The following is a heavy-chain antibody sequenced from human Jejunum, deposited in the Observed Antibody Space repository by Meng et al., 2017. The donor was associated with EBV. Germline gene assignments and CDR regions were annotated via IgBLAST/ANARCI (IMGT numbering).Heavy chain of an antibody. Sequence: PLQESGPGLVKPSGTLSLTCTVSGGSVNSGNVYWSWIRQPPGKGLEWIGYIYYSGSTNYIPSLKSRVTISLDTSKNQFSLKLSSVTAADTAVYYCAGLRYSGYDRAFDYWGQGALVTVSS. CDR3: AGLRYSGYDRAFDY. V-gene: IGHV4-61*01. CDR2: IYYSGST. CDR1: GGSVNSGNVY. D-gene: IGHD5-12*01. J-gene: IGHJ4*02.